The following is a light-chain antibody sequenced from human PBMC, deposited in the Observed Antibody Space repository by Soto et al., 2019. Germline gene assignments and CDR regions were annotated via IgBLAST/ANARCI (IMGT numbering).Light chain of an antibody. V-gene: IGLV1-44*01. Sequence: QSALTQSPSASGTPGQRVTISCSGSSSNIGTNTVNWYQQLPGSAPKFLIYSNNQRPSGVPDRFSGSKSGTSASLAISGLQPDDEADYYCAAWDGSLNGVLFGGGTKLTVL. CDR1: SSNIGTNT. J-gene: IGLJ2*01. CDR2: SNN. CDR3: AAWDGSLNGVL.